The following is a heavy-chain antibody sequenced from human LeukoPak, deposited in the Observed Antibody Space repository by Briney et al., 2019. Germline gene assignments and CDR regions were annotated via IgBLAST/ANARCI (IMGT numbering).Heavy chain of an antibody. V-gene: IGHV4-39*07. Sequence: SETLSLTCTVSGGSISSGSYYWGWIRQPPGKGLEWIGSIYYSGSTYYNPSLKSRVTISVDTSKNQFSLKLSSVTAADTAVYYCARGGAITMVRGVIAFDPWGQGTLVTVSS. J-gene: IGHJ5*02. CDR2: IYYSGST. D-gene: IGHD3-10*01. CDR3: ARGGAITMVRGVIAFDP. CDR1: GGSISSGSYY.